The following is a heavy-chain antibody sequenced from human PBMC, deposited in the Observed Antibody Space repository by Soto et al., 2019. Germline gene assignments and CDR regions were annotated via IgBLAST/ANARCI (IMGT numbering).Heavy chain of an antibody. V-gene: IGHV1-18*04. CDR3: ARGGYSIGYQY. Sequence: QVQLLQSGTEVKEPGASVKVSGKASGYTFTSFDISWVRQAPGQGLDWVGWSTASNTHTNNSQKLQGRVTMTTYPSPTPANMALRSLRSDDTSIYYCARGGYSIGYQYWGQGTLLTVSS. CDR1: GYTFTSFD. CDR2: STASNTHT. J-gene: IGHJ4*02. D-gene: IGHD3-22*01.